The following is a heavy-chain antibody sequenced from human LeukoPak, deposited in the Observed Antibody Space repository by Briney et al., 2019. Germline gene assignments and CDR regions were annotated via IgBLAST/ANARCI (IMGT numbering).Heavy chain of an antibody. J-gene: IGHJ4*02. V-gene: IGHV4-4*07. CDR1: GGSISSYY. CDR2: IYTSGST. CDR3: ARDGSNADFDY. Sequence: SETLSLTCTVSGGSISSYYWSWIRRPAGKGLEWIGRIYTSGSTNYNPSLKSRVTMSVDTSKNQFSLKLSSATAADTAVYYCARDGSNADFDYWGQGTLVTVSS. D-gene: IGHD1-26*01.